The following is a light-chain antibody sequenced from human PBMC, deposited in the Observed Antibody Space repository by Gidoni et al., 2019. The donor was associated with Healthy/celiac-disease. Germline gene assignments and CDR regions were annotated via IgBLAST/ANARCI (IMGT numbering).Light chain of an antibody. J-gene: IGKJ2*01. CDR2: DAS. Sequence: DIQMTQSPSSLSASVGDRVTITCQASQDISNYLNWYQQKPGKDPKLLIYDASNLETGVPSRFSGSGSGTDFTFTISSLQPEDIATYYCQQYDNLPTFGQXTKLEIK. CDR1: QDISNY. CDR3: QQYDNLPT. V-gene: IGKV1-33*01.